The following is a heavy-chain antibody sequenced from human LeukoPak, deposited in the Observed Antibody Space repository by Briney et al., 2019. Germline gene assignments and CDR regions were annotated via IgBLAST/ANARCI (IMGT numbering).Heavy chain of an antibody. CDR2: IYHSGST. V-gene: IGHV4-59*01. CDR3: ARVGGMTTINNAAFDI. D-gene: IGHD4-4*01. Sequence: GSLRLSCAASGFTFSSYSMNWIRQPPGKGLEWIGYIYHSGSTNYNPSLKSRVTISIDKSKKQFSLKLISVTAADTAIYYCARVGGMTTINNAAFDIWGQGTMVTVSS. CDR1: GFTFSSYS. J-gene: IGHJ3*02.